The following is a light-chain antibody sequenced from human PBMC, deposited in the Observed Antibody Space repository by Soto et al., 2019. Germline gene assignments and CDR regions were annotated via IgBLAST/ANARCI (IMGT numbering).Light chain of an antibody. CDR1: QSISTY. Sequence: DIQMTQSPSSLSASVGNRVTITCRASQSISTYFNWYQKKPGKAPHLLIYDASRLQSGVPSRFSGSGGGTDFTLSISSVQPEDFATYFCQQSYMDPITFGQGTQLEI. CDR2: DAS. CDR3: QQSYMDPIT. J-gene: IGKJ5*01. V-gene: IGKV1-39*01.